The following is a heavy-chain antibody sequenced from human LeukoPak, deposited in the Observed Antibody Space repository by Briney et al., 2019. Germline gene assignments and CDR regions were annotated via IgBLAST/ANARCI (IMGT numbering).Heavy chain of an antibody. CDR3: AREGPRRIVVVPAHYYYYMDV. CDR2: IIPIFGTA. V-gene: IGHV1-69*01. Sequence: SVTVSCKASGVTFSSYAISWVPQAPGQGLEWMGGIIPIFGTANYAQKFKGRVTITADESTSTAYMELSSLRSEDTAVYYCAREGPRRIVVVPAHYYYYMDVWGKGTTVTVSS. D-gene: IGHD2-2*01. J-gene: IGHJ6*03. CDR1: GVTFSSYA.